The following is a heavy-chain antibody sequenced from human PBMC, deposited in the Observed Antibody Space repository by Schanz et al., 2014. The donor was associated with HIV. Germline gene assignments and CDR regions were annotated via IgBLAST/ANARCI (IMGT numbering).Heavy chain of an antibody. Sequence: EVQLLESGGGLVQPGGSLRLSCAASGLTFSDYVMTWVRQGAGKGLEWVSTISESGRYTYYADSVKGRFTISRDNSRNALYLHMNSLRADDTAIYYCVKAYSSGFSGAGSWGQGALVTVSS. CDR3: VKAYSSGFSGAGS. J-gene: IGHJ5*02. CDR2: ISESGRYT. V-gene: IGHV3-23*01. D-gene: IGHD5-18*01. CDR1: GLTFSDYV.